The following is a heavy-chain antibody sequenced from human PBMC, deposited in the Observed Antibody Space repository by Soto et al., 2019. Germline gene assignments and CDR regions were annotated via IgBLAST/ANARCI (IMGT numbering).Heavy chain of an antibody. J-gene: IGHJ4*02. Sequence: GGSLRLSCAASGFTFNNYWMNWVRQAPGKGLEWVANIKQDGSDKYYVDSLKGRFTISRDNAKNTLYLQMNSLRAEDTAVYYCASGRYTSGWYPDYFDYWGQGTLVTASS. CDR2: IKQDGSDK. CDR1: GFTFNNYW. V-gene: IGHV3-7*03. D-gene: IGHD6-19*01. CDR3: ASGRYTSGWYPDYFDY.